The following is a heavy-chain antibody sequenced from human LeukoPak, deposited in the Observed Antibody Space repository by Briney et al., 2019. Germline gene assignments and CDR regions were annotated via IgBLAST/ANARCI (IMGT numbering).Heavy chain of an antibody. J-gene: IGHJ5*02. CDR3: TRHSAMTTLTFDP. CDR1: GGSISSSTYY. V-gene: IGHV4-39*01. CDR2: IYYSGST. Sequence: SETLSLTCTVSGGSISSSTYYWGWIRQPPGKGLECIGSIYYSGSTYYNPSLKSRVTISVDTSKNHFSLKLSSVTAADTAVYYCTRHSAMTTLTFDPWGQGTLVTVSS. D-gene: IGHD4-17*01.